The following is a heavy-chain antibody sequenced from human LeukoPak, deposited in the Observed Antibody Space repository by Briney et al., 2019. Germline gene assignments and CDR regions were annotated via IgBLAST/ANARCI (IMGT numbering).Heavy chain of an antibody. V-gene: IGHV4-59*12. J-gene: IGHJ4*02. D-gene: IGHD3-10*01. Sequence: SETLSLTCTVSGGSISSYYWSWIRQPPGKGLEWIGYIYYRGSTNYNPSLKSRVTISVDTSKNQFSLKLSSVTAADTAVYYCARLKITGGSGSYYKRRYFDYWGQGTLVTVSS. CDR3: ARLKITGGSGSYYKRRYFDY. CDR2: IYYRGST. CDR1: GGSISSYY.